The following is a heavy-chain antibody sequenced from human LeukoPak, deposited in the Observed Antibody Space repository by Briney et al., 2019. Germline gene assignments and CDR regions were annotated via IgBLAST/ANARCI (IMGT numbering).Heavy chain of an antibody. D-gene: IGHD3-10*01. CDR2: INHSGST. V-gene: IGHV4-34*01. CDR3: ARRQSRLLWFGELLSVWFDP. CDR1: GGSFSGYY. J-gene: IGHJ5*02. Sequence: PSETLSLTCAVYGGSFSGYYWSWIRQPPGKGLEWIGEINHSGSTNYNPSLKSRVTISVDTSKNQFSLKLSSVTAADTAVYYCARRQSRLLWFGELLSVWFDPWGQGTLVTVSS.